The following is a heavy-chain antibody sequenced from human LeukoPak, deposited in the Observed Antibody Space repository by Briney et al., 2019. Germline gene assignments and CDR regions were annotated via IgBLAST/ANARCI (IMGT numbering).Heavy chain of an antibody. Sequence: SGTLSLTCTVSGGSIRSYYWSWIRQPPGKGLEWIGYMHHSGSTKHNPHLKSRVTISVDTSKSQFSLKLSSVTAADTAVYYCARHAAVEGSSGWSPLWWFDPWGQGTLVTVSS. D-gene: IGHD6-19*01. J-gene: IGHJ5*02. CDR2: MHHSGST. CDR1: GGSIRSYY. V-gene: IGHV4-59*08. CDR3: ARHAAVEGSSGWSPLWWFDP.